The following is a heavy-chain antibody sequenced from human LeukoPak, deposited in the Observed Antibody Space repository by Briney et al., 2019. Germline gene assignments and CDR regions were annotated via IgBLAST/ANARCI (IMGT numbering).Heavy chain of an antibody. J-gene: IGHJ6*02. CDR3: ARARDWSCGMDV. CDR2: INSDGSST. V-gene: IGHV3-74*01. D-gene: IGHD3-9*01. Sequence: GGSLRLSCAASGFTFSSYWMHWVRQAPGKGLVWVSRINSDGSSTSYADSVKGRFTISRDNAKNTLYLQMNSLRAEDTAVYYCARARDWSCGMDVWGQGTTVTVSS. CDR1: GFTFSSYW.